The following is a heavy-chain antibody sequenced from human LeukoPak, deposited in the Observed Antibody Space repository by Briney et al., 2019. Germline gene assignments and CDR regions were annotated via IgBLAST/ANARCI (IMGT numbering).Heavy chain of an antibody. CDR1: GGSFSGYY. D-gene: IGHD3-22*01. Sequence: PSETLSLTCAVYGGSFSGYYWSWIRQPPGKGLEWIGEINHSGSTNYNPSLKSRVTISVDTSKNQFSLKLSSVTAADTAVYYCARPQSPYYDSSGKGAFDIWGQGTMVTVSS. CDR3: ARPQSPYYDSSGKGAFDI. V-gene: IGHV4-34*01. J-gene: IGHJ3*02. CDR2: INHSGST.